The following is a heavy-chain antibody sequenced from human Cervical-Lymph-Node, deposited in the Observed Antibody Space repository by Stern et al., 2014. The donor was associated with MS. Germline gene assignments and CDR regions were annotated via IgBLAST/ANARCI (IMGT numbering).Heavy chain of an antibody. CDR3: ATHPVGP. J-gene: IGHJ5*02. V-gene: IGHV5-51*01. CDR2: IYPGDSDT. Sequence: EVQLVESGAEVKKPGESLKISCKTSGYKFTNQWIAWVRQMPGQGLEFMGIIYPGDSDTRYNPSFQGQVTISADKSVNTAYLQWSSLKASDTAMYYCATHPVGPWGQGTLVTVSS. CDR1: GYKFTNQW.